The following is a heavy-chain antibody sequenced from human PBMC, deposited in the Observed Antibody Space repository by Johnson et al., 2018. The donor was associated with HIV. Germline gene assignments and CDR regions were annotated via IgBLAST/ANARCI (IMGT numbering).Heavy chain of an antibody. J-gene: IGHJ3*02. Sequence: VQVVESGGGLIQPGGSLRLSCAASGFTVSSNYMSWVRQAPGKGLEWVAVISYDGNNKYYADSVKGRFTVSRDNSQNTLYLQINTLRTEDTAVYYCANLGDYSGLNGFDIWGQGTMVTVSS. CDR3: ANLGDYSGLNGFDI. V-gene: IGHV3-30*18. D-gene: IGHD4/OR15-4a*01. CDR1: GFTVSSNY. CDR2: ISYDGNNK.